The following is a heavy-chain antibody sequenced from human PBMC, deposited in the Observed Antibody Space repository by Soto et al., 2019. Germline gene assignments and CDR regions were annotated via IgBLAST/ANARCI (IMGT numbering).Heavy chain of an antibody. CDR1: GYTFTSYG. CDR2: ISAYNGNT. CDR3: AIRTEYGANFDY. J-gene: IGHJ4*02. D-gene: IGHD4-17*01. V-gene: IGHV1-18*04. Sequence: ASVKVSCKASGYTFTSYGISWVRQAPGQGLEWMGWISAYNGNTNYAQKLQGRVTMTTDTSTSTAYMELRSLRSDDTAMYYCAIRTEYGANFDYWGQGTLVTVPS.